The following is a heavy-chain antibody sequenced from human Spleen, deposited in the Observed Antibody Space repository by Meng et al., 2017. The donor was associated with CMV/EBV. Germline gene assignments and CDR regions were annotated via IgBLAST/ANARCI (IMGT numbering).Heavy chain of an antibody. V-gene: IGHV3-30*02. CDR1: GFTFSSYG. D-gene: IGHD1-26*01. CDR3: AKDRHSGSYYFDY. J-gene: IGHJ4*02. Sequence: GGSLRLSCAASGFTFSSYGMHWVRQAPGKGLEWVAFIRYDGSSKYYGDSVKGRFTISRDNSKNTLYLQLNSLRAEDTAVYYCAKDRHSGSYYFDYWGQGTLVTVSS. CDR2: IRYDGSSK.